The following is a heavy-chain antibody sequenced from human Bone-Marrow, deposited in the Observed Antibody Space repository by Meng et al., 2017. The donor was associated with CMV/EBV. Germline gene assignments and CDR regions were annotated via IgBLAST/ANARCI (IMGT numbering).Heavy chain of an antibody. CDR3: ARERHVTEQQRGTGSFDY. CDR2: INPNSGGT. Sequence: ASVKVSCKASGYTFTSYYMHWVRQAPGQGLEWMGWINPNSGGTNYAQKFQGRVTMTRDTSISTAYMELSRLRSDDTAVYYCARERHVTEQQRGTGSFDYWGQGTLVTVSS. D-gene: IGHD3-10*01. V-gene: IGHV1-2*02. J-gene: IGHJ4*02. CDR1: GYTFTSYY.